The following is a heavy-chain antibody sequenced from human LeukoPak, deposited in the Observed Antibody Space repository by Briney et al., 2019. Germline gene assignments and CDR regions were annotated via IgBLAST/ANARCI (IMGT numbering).Heavy chain of an antibody. D-gene: IGHD2-2*01. Sequence: SETLSLTCTVSGGSISSHYWSWIRQPPGKRVEWIGYIYHSGTTTYNPSLESRVTISVDTPKNQFSLRLTSVTAADTAVYYCARIQSSTSPFDYWGQGTLVTVSS. CDR3: ARIQSSTSPFDY. CDR2: IYHSGTT. CDR1: GGSISSHY. J-gene: IGHJ4*02. V-gene: IGHV4-59*11.